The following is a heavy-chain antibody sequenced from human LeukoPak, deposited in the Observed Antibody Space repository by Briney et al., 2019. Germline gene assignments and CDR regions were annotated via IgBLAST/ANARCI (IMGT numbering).Heavy chain of an antibody. CDR3: ARDSNYYDISGYSYNYYYYYMDV. J-gene: IGHJ6*03. Sequence: ASVKVSCKASGYTFTSYYIHWVRQARGQGLEWMGIINPSDGSTTYAQRFQGRVTMTRDTSTSTVYVELSSLRSEDSAVYYCARDSNYYDISGYSYNYYYYYMDVWGKGTTVTISS. D-gene: IGHD3-22*01. CDR2: INPSDGST. CDR1: GYTFTSYY. V-gene: IGHV1-46*01.